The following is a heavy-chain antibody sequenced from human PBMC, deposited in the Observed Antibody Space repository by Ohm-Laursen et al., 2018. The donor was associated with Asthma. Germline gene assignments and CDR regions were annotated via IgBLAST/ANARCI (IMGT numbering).Heavy chain of an antibody. CDR3: ARDCGWHAPDY. CDR1: GYTFTSYY. D-gene: IGHD6-19*01. V-gene: IGHV1-46*01. CDR2: INPSGGST. J-gene: IGHJ4*02. Sequence: GASVKVSCNASGYTFTSYYMHWVRQAPGQGLEWMGIINPSGGSTSYAQKFQGRVTMTRDTSTSTVYMELSSLRSEDTAVYYCARDCGWHAPDYWGQGTLVTASS.